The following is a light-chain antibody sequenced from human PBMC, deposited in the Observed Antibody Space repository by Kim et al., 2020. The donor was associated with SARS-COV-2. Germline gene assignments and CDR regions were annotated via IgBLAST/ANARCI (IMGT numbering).Light chain of an antibody. Sequence: SGSPGERATLSCRASQSVSSNLAWYQQKPGQTPRLLIYGASTRATGIPARFSGSGSGTEFTLTISSLQSEDCAVYYCQQYNNWLTFGGGTKVDIK. J-gene: IGKJ4*01. V-gene: IGKV3-15*01. CDR3: QQYNNWLT. CDR2: GAS. CDR1: QSVSSN.